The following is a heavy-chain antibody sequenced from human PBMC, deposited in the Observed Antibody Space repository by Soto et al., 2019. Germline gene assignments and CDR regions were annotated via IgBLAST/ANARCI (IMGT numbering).Heavy chain of an antibody. D-gene: IGHD2-15*01. V-gene: IGHV3-48*01. J-gene: IGHJ4*02. CDR1: GFTFSSYS. CDR2: ISSSSSTI. CDR3: ARGSGLDIVAVVAAVY. Sequence: EVQLVESGGGLVQPGGSLRLSCAASGFTFSSYSMNWVRQAPGKGLERVSYISSSSSTIYYADSVKGRFTISRNNAKNSRYLQRNSLRAEDTAVYYCARGSGLDIVAVVAAVYWGQGTLVTFSS.